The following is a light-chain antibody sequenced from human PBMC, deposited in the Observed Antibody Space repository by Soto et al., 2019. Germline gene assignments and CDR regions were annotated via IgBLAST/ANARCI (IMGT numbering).Light chain of an antibody. Sequence: QSVLTQPASVSGSPGQSITISCTGTSSDIGAYDYVSWFQQHPGKAPKLMISEVNNRPSGVSNRFSGSKSGNTAYLPTSGLQVEDEAEYFCCSFTTTSTHVFGTGTKVTVL. CDR1: SSDIGAYDY. J-gene: IGLJ1*01. CDR2: EVN. CDR3: CSFTTTSTHV. V-gene: IGLV2-14*01.